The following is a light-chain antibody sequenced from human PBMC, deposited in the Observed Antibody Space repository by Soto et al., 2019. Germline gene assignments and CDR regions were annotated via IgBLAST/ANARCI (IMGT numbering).Light chain of an antibody. Sequence: DIQMTQSPSSLSASVGDRVIITCQASQDIRNFLNWYQQKPGKAPKLLIYDASNLETGVPSRFSFSGSGTDFTFTISSLQPEDISTYYCQQYDILPTFGQGTKLEIK. CDR2: DAS. V-gene: IGKV1-33*01. CDR1: QDIRNF. J-gene: IGKJ2*01. CDR3: QQYDILPT.